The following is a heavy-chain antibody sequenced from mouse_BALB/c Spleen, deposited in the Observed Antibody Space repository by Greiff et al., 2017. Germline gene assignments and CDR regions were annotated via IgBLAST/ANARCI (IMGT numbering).Heavy chain of an antibody. D-gene: IGHD2-4*01. CDR3: ARPSDDYNWYFDV. CDR2: INPYNDGT. J-gene: IGHJ1*01. CDR1: GYTFTSYV. Sequence: EVQLQQSGPELVKPGASVKMSCKASGYTFTSYVMHWVKQKPGQGLEWIGYINPYNDGTKYNEKFKGKATLTSDKSSSTAYMELSSLTSEDSAVYYCARPSDDYNWYFDVWGAGTTVTVSS. V-gene: IGHV1-14*01.